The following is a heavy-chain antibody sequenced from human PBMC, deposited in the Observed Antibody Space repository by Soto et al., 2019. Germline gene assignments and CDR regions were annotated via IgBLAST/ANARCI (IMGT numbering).Heavy chain of an antibody. CDR1: EFAFGDPT. Sequence: QVQLVESGGGLVKPGGSLRLSGAASEFAFGDPTLSWIRQPQGKGRGWISSISSSGSTIYYADSVKGRFTISRDNAKKSLYLQMDSLTADDTAVYYCARGGASVTTPFDYWGQGTQVTVSS. J-gene: IGHJ4*02. CDR2: ISSSGSTI. D-gene: IGHD4-17*01. CDR3: ARGGASVTTPFDY. V-gene: IGHV3-11*01.